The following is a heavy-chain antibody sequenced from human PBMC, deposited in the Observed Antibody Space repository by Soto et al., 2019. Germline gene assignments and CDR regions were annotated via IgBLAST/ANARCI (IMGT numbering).Heavy chain of an antibody. CDR1: GFTFSNYA. CDR2: ISGSGGST. Sequence: ELQLLESGGGLVQPGGSLRLSCAASGFTFSNYAISWVRQAPGKGLEWVSGISGSGGSTYYADSVKGRFTISRDNSKNTLYLQMNSLRAEDTAVYYCAKGGNYFSDYWGQGTLVSVSS. J-gene: IGHJ4*02. CDR3: AKGGNYFSDY. D-gene: IGHD1-26*01. V-gene: IGHV3-23*01.